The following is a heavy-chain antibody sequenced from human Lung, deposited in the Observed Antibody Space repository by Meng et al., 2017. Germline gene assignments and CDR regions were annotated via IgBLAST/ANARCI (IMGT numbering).Heavy chain of an antibody. Sequence: EVQLVESGGGLVQPGGPLRRSCAASGFTFSTYWMHWARQASGKGLVWVSHINTDGSSTNYADSVKGRFTISRDNAKNTLYLQMNSLRAEDTAVYYCGRSDGYIRDWGQGTLVTVSS. J-gene: IGHJ4*02. D-gene: IGHD5-24*01. CDR2: INTDGSST. V-gene: IGHV3-74*01. CDR3: GRSDGYIRD. CDR1: GFTFSTYW.